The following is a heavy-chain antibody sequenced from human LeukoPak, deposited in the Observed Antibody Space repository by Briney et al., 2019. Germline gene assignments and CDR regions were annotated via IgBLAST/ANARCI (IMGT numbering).Heavy chain of an antibody. CDR2: ISYDGSNK. CDR1: GFTFSSYA. D-gene: IGHD3-22*01. J-gene: IGHJ3*02. Sequence: GGSLRLSCAASGFTFSSYAMHWVRQAPGKGLEWVAVISYDGSNKYYADSVKGRFTISRDNSKNTLYLQMNSLRAEDAAVYYCARGYYYDSSGYYLDAFDIWGQGTMVTVSS. V-gene: IGHV3-30-3*01. CDR3: ARGYYYDSSGYYLDAFDI.